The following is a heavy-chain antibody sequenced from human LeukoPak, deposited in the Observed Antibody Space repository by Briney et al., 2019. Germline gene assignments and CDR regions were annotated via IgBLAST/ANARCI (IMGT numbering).Heavy chain of an antibody. J-gene: IGHJ4*02. CDR3: ARDLLDCGGPRCTDF. CDR2: ISDGGSDT. Sequence: GGSLRLSCAASGFTFSSYWMSWVRQAPGKGLEWVSLISDGGSDTYYSYSVKGRFTISRDNSKKILYLQMDSLRTEDTAVYYCARDLLDCGGPRCTDFGGQGTLVTVSS. CDR1: GFTFSSYW. V-gene: IGHV3-30-3*01. D-gene: IGHD2-21*01.